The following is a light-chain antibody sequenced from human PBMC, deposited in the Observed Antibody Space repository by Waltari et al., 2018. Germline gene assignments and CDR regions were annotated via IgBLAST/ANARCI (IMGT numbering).Light chain of an antibody. J-gene: IGLJ2*01. CDR3: HSRDSSSTRF. CDR2: GQN. Sequence: SSELTQDPTVLVALGQTVRITCQGDSLRRYYPSWYQQRPGQAPILVLYGQNSRPSGIPDRVSCSISGNTASLTITGAQAEDEADYYCHSRDSSSTRFFGGGTRLTV. CDR1: SLRRYY. V-gene: IGLV3-19*01.